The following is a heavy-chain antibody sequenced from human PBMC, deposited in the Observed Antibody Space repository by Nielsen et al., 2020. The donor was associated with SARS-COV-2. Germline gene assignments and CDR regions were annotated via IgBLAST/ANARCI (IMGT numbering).Heavy chain of an antibody. CDR1: GFSFSDHY. CDR3: ARVSTDAYNYVDY. D-gene: IGHD5-24*01. V-gene: IGHV3-72*01. CDR2: IRKKGNNYNT. J-gene: IGHJ4*01. Sequence: GESLKISCAASGFSFSDHYMDWVRQTPAKGLEWVGRIRKKGNNYNTEYAASVKGRFTISRDDSLNSLYLHMNSLKSEDTAMYYCARVSTDAYNYVDYWGHGTLVTVSA.